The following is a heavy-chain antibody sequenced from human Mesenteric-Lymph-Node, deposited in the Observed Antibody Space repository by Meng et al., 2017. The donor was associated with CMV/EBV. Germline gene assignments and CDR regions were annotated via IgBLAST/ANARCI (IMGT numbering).Heavy chain of an antibody. CDR3: ARGGIVVVPAAMANGFPTYYYYGMDV. CDR1: GGTFSNYA. J-gene: IGHJ6*02. Sequence: ASVKVSCKASGGTFSNYAISWVRQAPGQGLEWMGWINPNSGGTNYAQKFQGRVTMTRDTSISTAYMELSRLRSDDTAVYYCARGGIVVVPAAMANGFPTYYYYGMDVWGQGTTVTVSS. CDR2: INPNSGGT. D-gene: IGHD2-2*01. V-gene: IGHV1-2*02.